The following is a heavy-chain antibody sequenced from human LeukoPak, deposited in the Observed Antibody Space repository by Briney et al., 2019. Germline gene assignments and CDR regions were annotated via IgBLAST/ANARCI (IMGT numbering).Heavy chain of an antibody. CDR1: GYSFTSYW. Sequence: GESLKISCKGSGYSFTSYWIGWVRQMPGKGQEWMGIIYPGDSDTRYSPSFQGQVTISADKSISTAYLQWSSLEASDTAMYYCARVFSGSSWSLSSNYFDYWGQGTLVTVSS. CDR2: IYPGDSDT. V-gene: IGHV5-51*01. J-gene: IGHJ4*02. CDR3: ARVFSGSSWSLSSNYFDY. D-gene: IGHD6-13*01.